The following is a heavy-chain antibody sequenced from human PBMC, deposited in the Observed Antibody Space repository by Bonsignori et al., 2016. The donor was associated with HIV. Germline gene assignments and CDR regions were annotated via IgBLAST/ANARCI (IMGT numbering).Heavy chain of an antibody. CDR2: INHSGST. Sequence: WIRQPPGKGLEWIGEINHSGSTNYNPSLKSRVTISVDTSKNQFSLKLSSVTAADTAVYYCARVGSGWYNYWGQGTLVTVSS. CDR3: ARVGSGWYNY. J-gene: IGHJ4*02. D-gene: IGHD6-19*01. V-gene: IGHV4-34*01.